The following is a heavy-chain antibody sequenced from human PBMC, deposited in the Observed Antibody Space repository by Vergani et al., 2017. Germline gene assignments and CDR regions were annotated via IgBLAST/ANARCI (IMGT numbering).Heavy chain of an antibody. CDR1: GFTFSSYS. CDR2: ISSSSSYI. Sequence: EVQLVESGGGLVKPGGSLRLSCAASGFTFSSYSMNWVRQAPGKGLEWVSSISSSSSYIYYADSVKGRFTISRDNAKNSLYLQMNSLRAEDTAVYYCARESTPTPIFGVVIPNWFDPWGQGTLVTVSS. J-gene: IGHJ5*02. V-gene: IGHV3-21*01. D-gene: IGHD3-3*01. CDR3: ARESTPTPIFGVVIPNWFDP.